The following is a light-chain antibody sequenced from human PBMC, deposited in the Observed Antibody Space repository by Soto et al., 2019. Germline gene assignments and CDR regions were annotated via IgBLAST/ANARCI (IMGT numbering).Light chain of an antibody. Sequence: VVLTQSPLPLSVTLGQPASISCRSSQSLVHSDGDTYLNWFQQRPGQSPRRLIYKVSNRASGVPDRFSGSGSGTDFTLKISRVEAEDVGIYYCMQGSHWPRTFGQGTKVEIK. V-gene: IGKV2-30*02. CDR1: QSLVHSDGDTY. CDR3: MQGSHWPRT. J-gene: IGKJ1*01. CDR2: KVS.